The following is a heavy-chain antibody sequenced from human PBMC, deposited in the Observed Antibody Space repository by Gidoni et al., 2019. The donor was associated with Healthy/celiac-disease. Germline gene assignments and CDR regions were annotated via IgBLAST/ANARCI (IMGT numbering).Heavy chain of an antibody. CDR3: ARDLFETRSMIVVG. V-gene: IGHV1-2*07. CDR2: INTNSGGT. J-gene: IGHJ4*02. CDR1: GYPFTGYY. D-gene: IGHD3-22*01. Sequence: QVQLVQSGAEVKKPGASVTVSCKASGYPFTGYYMHWVRQAPGQGLEWMGWINTNSGGTNYAHKFQGRVTMTRDTSISTAYMELSRLRSDDTAVYYCARDLFETRSMIVVGWGQGTLVTVSS.